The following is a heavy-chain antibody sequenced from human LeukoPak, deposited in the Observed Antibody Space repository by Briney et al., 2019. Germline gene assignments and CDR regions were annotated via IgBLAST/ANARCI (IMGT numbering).Heavy chain of an antibody. V-gene: IGHV1-46*01. D-gene: IGHD3-10*01. CDR1: GYTFTSYY. Sequence: AASVKVSCKASGYTFTSYYMHWVRQAPGQGLEWMGIINPSGGSTSYAQKFQGRVTMTRDTSTSTVYMELSSLRSEDTAVYYCARDGFEYVVRSYNWFDHWGQGTLVTVSS. J-gene: IGHJ5*02. CDR2: INPSGGST. CDR3: ARDGFEYVVRSYNWFDH.